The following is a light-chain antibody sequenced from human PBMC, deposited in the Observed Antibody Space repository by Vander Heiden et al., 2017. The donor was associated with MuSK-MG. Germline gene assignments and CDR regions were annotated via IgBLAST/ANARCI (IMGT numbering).Light chain of an antibody. CDR3: QQAKSSPIT. Sequence: DIQMTQSPPSVAASVGNRGSILCRASQDFGNWLAWYQQKPGKVPKLLILAASNLENGGPSRFTGSRSGTYFTLTINGLQPEDFATYYCQQAKSSPITFGQGTRLEIQ. CDR1: QDFGNW. V-gene: IGKV1-12*01. J-gene: IGKJ5*01. CDR2: AAS.